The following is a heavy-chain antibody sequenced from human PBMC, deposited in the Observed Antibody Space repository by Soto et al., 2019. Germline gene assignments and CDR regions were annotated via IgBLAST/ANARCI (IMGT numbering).Heavy chain of an antibody. CDR3: ARYEYYDFWSGYLFDY. J-gene: IGHJ4*02. D-gene: IGHD3-3*01. CDR2: ISAYNGNT. CDR1: GYTFTSYS. V-gene: IGHV1-18*01. Sequence: ASVKVSCKASGYTFTSYSISWVRQAPGQGLEWMGWISAYNGNTNYAQKLQGRVTMTTDTSTSTAYMELRSLRSDDTAVYYCARYEYYDFWSGYLFDYWGQGTLVTVSS.